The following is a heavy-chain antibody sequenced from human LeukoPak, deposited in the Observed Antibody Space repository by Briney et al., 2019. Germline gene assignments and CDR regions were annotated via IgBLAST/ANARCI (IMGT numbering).Heavy chain of an antibody. J-gene: IGHJ4*02. V-gene: IGHV3-23*01. CDR1: GFTFSSYA. Sequence: HPGGSLRLSCAASGFTFSSYAMSWVRQAPGKGLEWVSAISGSGGSTYYADSVKGRFTISRDNSKNTLYLQMNSLRAEGTAVYYCAKLPYYYDSSRFFRYYFDYWGQGTLVTVSS. CDR2: ISGSGGST. D-gene: IGHD3-22*01. CDR3: AKLPYYYDSSRFFRYYFDY.